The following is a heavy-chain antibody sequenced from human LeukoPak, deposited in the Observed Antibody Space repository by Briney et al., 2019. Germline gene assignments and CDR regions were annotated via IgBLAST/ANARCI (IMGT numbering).Heavy chain of an antibody. Sequence: GGSLRLSCEASGFTFRSYWMHWVRQAPGKGLVWVSRINSDGGSATYADPVKGRFTISRDNAKNTLYLQMNSLRAEDTAVYYCASWFGGHYYDSAWGQGTLVTVSS. J-gene: IGHJ5*02. D-gene: IGHD3-22*01. CDR1: GFTFRSYW. V-gene: IGHV3-74*01. CDR3: ASWFGGHYYDSA. CDR2: INSDGGSA.